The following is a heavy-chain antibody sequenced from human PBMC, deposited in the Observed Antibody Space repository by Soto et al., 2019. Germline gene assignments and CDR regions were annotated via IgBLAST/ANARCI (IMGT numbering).Heavy chain of an antibody. J-gene: IGHJ4*02. Sequence: QVQLVESGGGLVKPGGSLRLSCAASGFTFSDYMSWIRQAPGKGLEWVSYISSSGSTIYYADSMKGRFTISRDNAKNSLYLQMNSLRAEDTAMYYCARDTVVFDYWGQGTLVTVSS. CDR1: GFTFSDY. V-gene: IGHV3-11*01. CDR2: ISSSGSTI. CDR3: ARDTVVFDY. D-gene: IGHD4-17*01.